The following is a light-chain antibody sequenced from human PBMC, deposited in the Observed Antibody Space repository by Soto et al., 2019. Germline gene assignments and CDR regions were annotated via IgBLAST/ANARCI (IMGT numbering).Light chain of an antibody. CDR2: DAS. Sequence: DIQMTQSPSTLSASVGDRVTITCRASQSISTWLAWYQQKSGKAPKLLIYDASSLEGGVPSRFSGSGSGTEFTLTISSLQPDDFATYYCQQYNSYPYTFGQGTKLEIK. CDR3: QQYNSYPYT. J-gene: IGKJ2*01. CDR1: QSISTW. V-gene: IGKV1-5*01.